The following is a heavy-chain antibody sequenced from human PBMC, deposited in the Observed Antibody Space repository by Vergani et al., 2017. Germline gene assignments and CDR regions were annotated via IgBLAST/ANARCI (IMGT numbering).Heavy chain of an antibody. CDR1: GFTFGDYA. CDR2: IRSKAYGGTT. V-gene: IGHV3-49*03. CDR3: TRTPRGSGSSWYEVYYYYYMDV. D-gene: IGHD6-13*01. Sequence: EVQLVESGGGLVQPGRSLRLSCTASGFTFGDYAMSWFRQAPGKGLEWVGFIRSKAYGGTTEYAASVKGRFTISRDDSKSIAYLQMNSLKTEDTAVYYCTRTPRGSGSSWYEVYYYYYMDVWGKGTTVTVSS. J-gene: IGHJ6*03.